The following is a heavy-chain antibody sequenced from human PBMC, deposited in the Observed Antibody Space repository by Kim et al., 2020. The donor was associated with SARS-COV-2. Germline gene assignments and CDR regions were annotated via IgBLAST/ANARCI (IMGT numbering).Heavy chain of an antibody. D-gene: IGHD4-17*01. V-gene: IGHV4-34*01. CDR2: INHSGST. Sequence: SETLSLTCAVYGGSFSGYYWSWIRQPPGKGLEWIGEINHSGSTNYNPSLKSRVTISVDTSKNQFSLKLSSVTAADTAVYYCARARHLRFIDYGGQGTLVT. CDR3: ARARHLRFIDY. J-gene: IGHJ4*02. CDR1: GGSFSGYY.